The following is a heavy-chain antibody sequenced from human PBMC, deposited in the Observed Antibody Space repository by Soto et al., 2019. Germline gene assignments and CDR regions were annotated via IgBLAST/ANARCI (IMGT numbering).Heavy chain of an antibody. D-gene: IGHD1-7*01. V-gene: IGHV1-18*01. CDR1: GYTFTSYG. CDR2: IRAYKGNT. J-gene: IGHJ4*02. CDR3: ASSWNYGPIDY. Sequence: GASVKVSCKASGYTFTSYGISWVRQAPGQGLEWMGWIRAYKGNTNYAQKLQGRVTMTTDTSTSTAYMELRSLRSDDTAVYYCASSWNYGPIDYWGQGTLVTVSS.